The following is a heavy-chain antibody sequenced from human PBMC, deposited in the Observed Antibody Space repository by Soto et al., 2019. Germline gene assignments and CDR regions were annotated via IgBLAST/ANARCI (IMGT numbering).Heavy chain of an antibody. CDR1: GFSLSTSGVG. J-gene: IGHJ4*02. D-gene: IGHD6-13*01. V-gene: IGHV2-5*02. CDR3: AHSRGIAGQGDY. CDR2: IYWDDDK. Sequence: QITLKESGPTLVKPTQTLTLTCTFSGFSLSTSGVGVGWIRQPPGKALEWLALIYWDDDKRYSPSLKSRLTSTKDTSKNQVVLTITIMDPMDTATYYCAHSRGIAGQGDYWGQGTLVTVSS.